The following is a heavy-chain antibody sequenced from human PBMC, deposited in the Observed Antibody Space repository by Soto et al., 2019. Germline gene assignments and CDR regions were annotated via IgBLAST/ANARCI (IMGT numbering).Heavy chain of an antibody. V-gene: IGHV3-74*01. CDR2: INDAGSST. CDR1: GFTFSTYW. CDR3: ARGLNYGMDV. J-gene: IGHJ6*02. Sequence: EVQLVESGGGLVQPGGSLRLSCAASGFTFSTYWMHLVRQAPGKGLVWVSHINDAGSSTSYADSVKGRFTISRDNAKNTLYLQMNSLRAEDTAVYYCARGLNYGMDVWGQGTTVTVSS.